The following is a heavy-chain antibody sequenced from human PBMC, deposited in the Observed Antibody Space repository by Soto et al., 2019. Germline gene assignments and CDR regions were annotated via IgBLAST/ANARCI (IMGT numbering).Heavy chain of an antibody. V-gene: IGHV1-69*13. CDR1: GGTFSSYA. D-gene: IGHD3-9*01. Sequence: ASVKVSCKASGGTFSSYAISWVRQAPGQGLEWMGGIIPIFGTANYAQKFQGRVTITADESTSTAYMELSSLRSEDTAVYYCARVAYDILTGYYSGYYYGMDVWGPGTTVTVSS. CDR2: IIPIFGTA. J-gene: IGHJ6*02. CDR3: ARVAYDILTGYYSGYYYGMDV.